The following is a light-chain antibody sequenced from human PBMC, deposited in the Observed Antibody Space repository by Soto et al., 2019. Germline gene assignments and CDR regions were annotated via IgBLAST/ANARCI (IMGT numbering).Light chain of an antibody. Sequence: EIVLTQSPGTLSLSPGERATLSCRASQSVSSSYLAWYQQKPGQATRLLIYGASSRATGIPDRFSGSGSGTDFTLTISRLELEDFAVYYCQQYGSSPLFTFGPGTKVDIK. CDR2: GAS. CDR3: QQYGSSPLFT. J-gene: IGKJ3*01. V-gene: IGKV3-20*01. CDR1: QSVSSSY.